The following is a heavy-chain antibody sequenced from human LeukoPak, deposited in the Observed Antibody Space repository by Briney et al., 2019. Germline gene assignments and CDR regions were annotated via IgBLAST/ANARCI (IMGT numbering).Heavy chain of an antibody. D-gene: IGHD5-12*01. Sequence: QTGGSLRLSCAASGFTVSSNYMSWVRQTPGKGLEWVSVIYSGGSTYYAESVRGRFTISRDNSKNTLYLQMNSLRAEDTAVYYCARGEGGYDSNFDFWGQGTLVTVSS. CDR2: IYSGGST. V-gene: IGHV3-53*01. CDR1: GFTVSSNY. CDR3: ARGEGGYDSNFDF. J-gene: IGHJ4*02.